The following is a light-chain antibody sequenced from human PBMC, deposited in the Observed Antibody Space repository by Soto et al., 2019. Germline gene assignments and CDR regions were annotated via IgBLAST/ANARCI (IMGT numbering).Light chain of an antibody. V-gene: IGKV3-20*01. Sequence: EIVLTQSPGTLSLSPGERATLSCRASERLSSVYLAWYQQRPGQPPRLLIYGASNRATGIPDRFSGSGSGTDFTLTISSLQPEDFATYYCQQLNSFPLTFGGGTKVDIK. CDR2: GAS. J-gene: IGKJ4*01. CDR3: QQLNSFPLT. CDR1: ERLSSVY.